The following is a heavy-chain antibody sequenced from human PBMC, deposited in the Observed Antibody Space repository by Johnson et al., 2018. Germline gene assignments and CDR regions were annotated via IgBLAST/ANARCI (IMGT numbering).Heavy chain of an antibody. D-gene: IGHD1-20*01. CDR1: GFTFSSFT. CDR3: ARNNWDYYYMDV. V-gene: IGHV3-30-3*01. CDR2: ISYDGSNK. J-gene: IGHJ6*03. Sequence: QVQLVQSGGGVAQPGRSLRLSCAASGFTFSSFTMHWVRQAPGKGLEWVALISYDGSNKYYADSVKGRFTISRDSSKNTLYLQMNSLSAEDTAVYYCARNNWDYYYMDVWGKGTTVTVSS.